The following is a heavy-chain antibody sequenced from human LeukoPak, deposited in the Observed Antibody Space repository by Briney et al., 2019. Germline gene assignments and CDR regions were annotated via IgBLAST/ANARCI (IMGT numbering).Heavy chain of an antibody. D-gene: IGHD2-2*01. Sequence: ASVKVSCKASGYTFTGYYMHWVRQAPGQGLEWMGWINPNSGGTNYAQKFQGRVTMTRDTSISTAYMEPSRLRSDDTAVYYCARDLCSSTSCPLDYWGQGTLVTVSS. J-gene: IGHJ4*02. CDR1: GYTFTGYY. CDR3: ARDLCSSTSCPLDY. V-gene: IGHV1-2*02. CDR2: INPNSGGT.